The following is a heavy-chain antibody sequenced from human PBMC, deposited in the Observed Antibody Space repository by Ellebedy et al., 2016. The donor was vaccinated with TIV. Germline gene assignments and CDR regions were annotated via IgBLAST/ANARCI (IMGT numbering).Heavy chain of an antibody. CDR3: ARVAAAGNFSSIDY. CDR2: TSYRGSN. Sequence: SETLSLXXTASGGPIPTSPYFWGWPRQPPGKGLDWTGSTSYRGSNYYTPTLKSRVTMSVDTSRGQFSLKMRSVTAADTAVYYCARVAAAGNFSSIDYWGQGTLITVSS. J-gene: IGHJ4*02. CDR1: GGPIPTSPYF. D-gene: IGHD6-13*01. V-gene: IGHV4-39*01.